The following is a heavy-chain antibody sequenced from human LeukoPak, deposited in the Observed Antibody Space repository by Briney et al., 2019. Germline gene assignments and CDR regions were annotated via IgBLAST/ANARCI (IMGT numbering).Heavy chain of an antibody. CDR1: EFTFSRFA. CDR3: AKPSIPARPFLTYLYYYLDV. D-gene: IGHD6-6*01. J-gene: IGHJ6*03. Sequence: PGGSLRLSCVASEFTFSRFAMSYVRQAPGRGLEWISSVSGTGDKTHYTDSVKGRFTISRDNSKNTLYLHISALRAADTAVYYCAKPSIPARPFLTYLYYYLDVWGEGTTVIVSS. CDR2: VSGTGDKT. V-gene: IGHV3-23*01.